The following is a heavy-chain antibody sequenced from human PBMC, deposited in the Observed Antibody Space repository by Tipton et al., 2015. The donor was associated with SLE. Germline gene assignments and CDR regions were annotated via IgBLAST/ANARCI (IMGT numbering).Heavy chain of an antibody. CDR3: ARDPYYGDYHYGMDV. V-gene: IGHV3-53*05. CDR1: GFTVSSNY. Sequence: GSLRLSCAASGFTVSSNYMSWVRQAPGKGLEWVSVIYSGGSTYYADSVKGRFTISRDNSKNTLYLQMNSPRAEDTAVYYCARDPYYGDYHYGMDVWGQGTTVTVSS. J-gene: IGHJ6*02. CDR2: IYSGGST. D-gene: IGHD4-17*01.